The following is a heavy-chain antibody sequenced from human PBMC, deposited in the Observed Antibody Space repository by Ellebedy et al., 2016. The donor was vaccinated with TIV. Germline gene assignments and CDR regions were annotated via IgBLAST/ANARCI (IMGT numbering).Heavy chain of an antibody. CDR2: INRDGSST. J-gene: IGHJ4*02. CDR1: GFTFSSYW. D-gene: IGHD6-13*01. Sequence: GGSLRLXCAASGFTFSSYWMHWVRQAPGRGLVWVSRINRDGSSTTYADSVKGRLTISRDNAKNTLYLQMNSLRAEDTAVYYCVRDLSAAVDYWGQGILVTVSS. CDR3: VRDLSAAVDY. V-gene: IGHV3-74*03.